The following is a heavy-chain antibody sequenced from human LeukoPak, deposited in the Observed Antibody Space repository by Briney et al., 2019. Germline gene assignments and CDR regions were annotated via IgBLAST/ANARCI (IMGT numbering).Heavy chain of an antibody. CDR1: GGSISSSSYY. CDR3: ARDLYGYSSSSFDY. V-gene: IGHV4-39*07. CDR2: IYYSGST. Sequence: SPSETLFLTCTVSGGSISSSSYYWGWIRQPPGKGLEWIGSIYYSGSTYYNPSLKSRVTISVDTSKNQFSLKLSSVTAADTAVYYCARDLYGYSSSSFDYWGQGTLVTVSS. J-gene: IGHJ4*02. D-gene: IGHD6-6*01.